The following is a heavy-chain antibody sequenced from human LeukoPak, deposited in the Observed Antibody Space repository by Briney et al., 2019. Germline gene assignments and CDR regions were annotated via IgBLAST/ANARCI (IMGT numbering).Heavy chain of an antibody. J-gene: IGHJ4*02. V-gene: IGHV3-30*04. CDR3: ARERELLFIDY. D-gene: IGHD1-26*01. CDR1: GFTFSSYA. Sequence: GGSLRLSCAASGFTFSSYAMHWVRQALGKGLEWVAVISYDGSNKYYADSVKGRFTISRDNSKNTLYLQMNSLRAEDTAVYYCARERELLFIDYWGQGTLVTVSS. CDR2: ISYDGSNK.